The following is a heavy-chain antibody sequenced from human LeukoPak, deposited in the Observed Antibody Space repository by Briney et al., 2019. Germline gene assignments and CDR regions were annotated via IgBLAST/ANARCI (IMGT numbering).Heavy chain of an antibody. V-gene: IGHV4-31*03. J-gene: IGHJ4*02. CDR2: IYYSGST. CDR1: RGSISSGGYY. CDR3: ASLGDYVSDY. Sequence: KPSETLSLTCTVSRGSISSGGYYWSWIRQHPGRGLEWIGYIYYSGSTYYNPSLKSRVTISVDTSKNQFSLKLSSVTAADTAVYYCASLGDYVSDYWGQGTLVTVSS. D-gene: IGHD4-17*01.